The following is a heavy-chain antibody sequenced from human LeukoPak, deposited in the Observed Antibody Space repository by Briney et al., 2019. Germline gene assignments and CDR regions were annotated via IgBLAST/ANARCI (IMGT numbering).Heavy chain of an antibody. V-gene: IGHV3-7*01. J-gene: IGHJ6*03. CDR1: GFSFSDYW. CDR2: IKQDGSEK. Sequence: GGSLRLSCAASGFSFSDYWMSWVRQAPGKGLEWVANIKQDGSEKYYVDSVKGRFTISRDNAKNSLYLQMNSLRAEDTAVYYCARDTAGLYYYYMDVWGKGTTVTVSS. D-gene: IGHD5-18*01. CDR3: ARDTAGLYYYYMDV.